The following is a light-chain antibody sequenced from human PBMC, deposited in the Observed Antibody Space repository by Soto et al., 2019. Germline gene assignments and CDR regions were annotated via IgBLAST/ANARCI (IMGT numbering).Light chain of an antibody. CDR3: QQGYSTPWT. V-gene: IGKV1-39*01. CDR1: QSISSY. Sequence: DIPITQSPSSLSASVGDIVTITCRASQSISSYLHWYQKKQGKAPKLLIYAASNLQSGVPSRFSASGSGTDLTITLNSLQPEDFATDYCQQGYSTPWTFGQGTKVDIK. CDR2: AAS. J-gene: IGKJ1*01.